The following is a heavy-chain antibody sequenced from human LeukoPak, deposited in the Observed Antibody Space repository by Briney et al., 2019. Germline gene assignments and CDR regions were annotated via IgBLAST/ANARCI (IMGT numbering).Heavy chain of an antibody. CDR1: GYTLTELS. J-gene: IGHJ4*02. V-gene: IGHV1-24*01. CDR3: ATLGYYYDSSGPGDY. CDR2: FDPEDGET. Sequence: GASVKVSCKVSGYTLTELSMHWVRQAPGKGLEWMGGFDPEDGETIYAKKFQGRVTMTEDTSTDTAYMELSSLRSEDTAVYYCATLGYYYDSSGPGDYWGQGTLVTVSS. D-gene: IGHD3-22*01.